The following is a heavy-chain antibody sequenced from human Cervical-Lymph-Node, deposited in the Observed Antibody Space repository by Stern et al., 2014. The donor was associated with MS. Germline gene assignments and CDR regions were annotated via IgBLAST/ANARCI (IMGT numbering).Heavy chain of an antibody. Sequence: QLQLQESGPGLVKPSQTLSLTCTVSGVSITSSSFYWTWIRQPAGKGLEWIGRIYVRGHPDYNPSLKARVTMSLDASKNQFSLELTSVTADDTAVYYCARQAGYYDNSAYYNYWGQGTLVTVSS. D-gene: IGHD3-22*01. J-gene: IGHJ4*02. CDR3: ARQAGYYDNSAYYNY. CDR2: IYVRGHP. V-gene: IGHV4-61*02. CDR1: GVSITSSSFY.